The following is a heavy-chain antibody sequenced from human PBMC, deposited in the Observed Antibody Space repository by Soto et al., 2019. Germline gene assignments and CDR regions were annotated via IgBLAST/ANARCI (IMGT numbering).Heavy chain of an antibody. CDR1: GASISSTNW. D-gene: IGHD2-2*01. J-gene: IGHJ3*02. CDR3: ARVLQGCSGTSCYLDI. Sequence: QVQLQESGPGLAKPSGTLSLTCAVSGASISSTNWWNWVRQAPGKGPEWIGEILHSGSANYNPSLKGRVTISXXEXRXPFSLRLTSVTAADTAVYYCARVLQGCSGTSCYLDIWGQGTMVTASA. CDR2: ILHSGSA. V-gene: IGHV4-4*02.